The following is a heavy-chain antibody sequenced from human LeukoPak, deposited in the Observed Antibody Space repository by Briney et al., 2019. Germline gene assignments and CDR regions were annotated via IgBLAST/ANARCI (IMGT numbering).Heavy chain of an antibody. CDR2: IYYSGST. D-gene: IGHD3-22*01. J-gene: IGHJ3*02. V-gene: IGHV4-31*03. Sequence: SQTLSLTCTVSGGSISSGGYYWRWIRQHPGKGLEWIGYIYYSGSTYYNPSLKSRVTISVDTSKNQFSLKLSSVTAADTAVYYCARSTSSGSEDDAFYIWGQGTMVTVSS. CDR3: ARSTSSGSEDDAFYI. CDR1: GGSISSGGYY.